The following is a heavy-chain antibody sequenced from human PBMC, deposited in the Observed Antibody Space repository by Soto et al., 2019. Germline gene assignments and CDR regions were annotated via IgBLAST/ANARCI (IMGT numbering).Heavy chain of an antibody. CDR2: IWYDGSNK. D-gene: IGHD6-6*01. Sequence: PGGSLRLSCGASGFTFSSYGMHWGRQAPGKGLERVAVIWYDGSNKYYADSVKGRFTISRDNSKNTLYLQMNSLRAEDTAVYDCARDGDSSSDYYYYGMDVWGQGTTVTVSS. V-gene: IGHV3-33*01. CDR3: ARDGDSSSDYYYYGMDV. CDR1: GFTFSSYG. J-gene: IGHJ6*02.